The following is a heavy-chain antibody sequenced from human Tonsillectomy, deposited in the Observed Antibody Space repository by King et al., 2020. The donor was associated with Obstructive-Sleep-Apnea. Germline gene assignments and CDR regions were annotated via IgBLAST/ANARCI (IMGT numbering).Heavy chain of an antibody. CDR2: IYSDGST. J-gene: IGHJ4*02. Sequence: VQLQESGPGLVKPSETLSLTCSVSGDSISSNYWSWIRQPAGEGLEWVGRIYSDGSTNSNPSLKCRVTMSLDTSKNQFSLKLSSLTAADTAVYFCAREDRYSSGYYSLYYFDFWGQGTLVTVSS. D-gene: IGHD3-22*01. V-gene: IGHV4-4*07. CDR3: AREDRYSSGYYSLYYFDF. CDR1: GDSISSNY.